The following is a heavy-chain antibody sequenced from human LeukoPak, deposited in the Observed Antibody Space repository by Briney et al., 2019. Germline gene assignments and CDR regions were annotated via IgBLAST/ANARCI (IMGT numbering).Heavy chain of an antibody. CDR3: AKDKWPFGIAVALGPFDY. D-gene: IGHD6-19*01. CDR1: GFTFDDYA. CDR2: ISWNSGSI. J-gene: IGHJ4*02. V-gene: IGHV3-9*03. Sequence: GRSLRLSCAASGFTFDDYAMHWVRQAPGKGLEWVSGISWNSGSIGYADSVKVRFTISRDNAKNSLYLQMNSLRAEDMALYYCAKDKWPFGIAVALGPFDYWGQGTLVTVSS.